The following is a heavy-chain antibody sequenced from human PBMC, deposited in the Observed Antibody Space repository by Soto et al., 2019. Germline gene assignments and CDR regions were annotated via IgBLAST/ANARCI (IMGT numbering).Heavy chain of an antibody. V-gene: IGHV3-23*01. CDR1: GFTFSSYA. J-gene: IGHJ1*01. CDR2: ISGSGGST. CDR3: AKDRTPQQWLVYSSLGAEYFQH. D-gene: IGHD6-19*01. Sequence: GGSLRLSCAASGFTFSSYAMSWVRQAPGKGLEWVSAISGSGGSTYYADSVKGRFTISRDNSKNTLYLQMNSLRAEDTAVYYCAKDRTPQQWLVYSSLGAEYFQHWGQGTLVTVSS.